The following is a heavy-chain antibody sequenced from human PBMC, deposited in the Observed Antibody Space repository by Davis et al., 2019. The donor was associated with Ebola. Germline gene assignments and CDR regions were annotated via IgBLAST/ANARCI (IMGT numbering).Heavy chain of an antibody. CDR2: INTNTGHP. V-gene: IGHV7-4-1*02. Sequence: AASVKVSCKASGYTFTNFAINWVRQAPGQGLEWLGWINTNTGHPTNAQGFTGRFVLSLDTSVSTAYLQISSLKAEDTAVYYCARNLGTVNMDVWGKGTMVTVSS. J-gene: IGHJ6*03. CDR1: GYTFTNFA. D-gene: IGHD5-18*01. CDR3: ARNLGTVNMDV.